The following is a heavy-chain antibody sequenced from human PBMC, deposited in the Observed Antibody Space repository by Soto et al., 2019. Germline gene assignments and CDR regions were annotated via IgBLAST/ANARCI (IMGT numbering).Heavy chain of an antibody. V-gene: IGHV1-69*13. Sequence: SVKVSCKASGGTFSSYAISWVRQAPGQGLEWMGGIIPIFGTANYAQKFQGRVTITADESTSTAYMELSSLRSEDTAVYYCARADYDFWSGYYYYYGMDVWGQGTTVTVSS. D-gene: IGHD3-3*01. J-gene: IGHJ6*02. CDR3: ARADYDFWSGYYYYYGMDV. CDR2: IIPIFGTA. CDR1: GGTFSSYA.